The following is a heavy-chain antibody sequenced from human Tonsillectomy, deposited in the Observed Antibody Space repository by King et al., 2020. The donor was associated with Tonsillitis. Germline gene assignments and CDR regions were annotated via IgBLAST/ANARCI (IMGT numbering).Heavy chain of an antibody. Sequence: QLVQSGAEVKKPGASVKVSCKASGYTFTDYYLHWVRQAPGQGLEWMGWINPDSGATNYAKMFQGRVTMTRDTSISTAYMELSSLRSDDTAVYYCWRVDWGSSIDYWGQGTLVTVSS. CDR3: WRVDWGSSIDY. V-gene: IGHV1-2*02. D-gene: IGHD7-27*01. CDR2: INPDSGAT. J-gene: IGHJ4*02. CDR1: GYTFTDYY.